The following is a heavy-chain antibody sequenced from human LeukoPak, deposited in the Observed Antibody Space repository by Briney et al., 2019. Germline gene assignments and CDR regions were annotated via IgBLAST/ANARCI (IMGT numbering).Heavy chain of an antibody. CDR2: ISGSGGST. V-gene: IGHV3-23*01. D-gene: IGHD2-15*01. J-gene: IGHJ4*02. Sequence: GGSLRLSCAASGFTFSSYGMSWVRQAPGEGLEWVSAISGSGGSTYYADSVKGRFTISRDNSKNTLYLQMNSLRAEDTAVYYCAKAIVVVAATFDYWGQGTLVTVSS. CDR1: GFTFSSYG. CDR3: AKAIVVVAATFDY.